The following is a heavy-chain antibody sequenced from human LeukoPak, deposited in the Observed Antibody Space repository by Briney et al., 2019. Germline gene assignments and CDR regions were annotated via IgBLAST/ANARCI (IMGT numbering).Heavy chain of an antibody. V-gene: IGHV3-48*01. CDR3: VRDNSRGQSLGVIY. J-gene: IGHJ4*02. D-gene: IGHD3-22*01. Sequence: GGSLRLSCAASGFTFSTYNMHWVRQAPGKGLEWISYINADSSTIQYADSVRGRFTTSRDSAKNSLYLQMNSLRAEDTAVYYCVRDNSRGQSLGVIYWGQGSLVTVSS. CDR2: INADSSTI. CDR1: GFTFSTYN.